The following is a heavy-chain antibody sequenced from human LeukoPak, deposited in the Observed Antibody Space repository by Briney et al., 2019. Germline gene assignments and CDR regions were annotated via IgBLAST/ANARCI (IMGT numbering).Heavy chain of an antibody. CDR1: GFTFSSYW. J-gene: IGHJ4*02. Sequence: GGSLRLSCAASGFTFSSYWMTWVRQAPGKGLEWVADIKQDGSEQYYVDSVKGRFTISRDNAKNSLYLQINSLRAEDTAVYYCARVHAVSGYYSSTLLNFGYWGQGTLVTVSS. CDR3: ARVHAVSGYYSSTLLNFGY. D-gene: IGHD3-22*01. V-gene: IGHV3-7*01. CDR2: IKQDGSEQ.